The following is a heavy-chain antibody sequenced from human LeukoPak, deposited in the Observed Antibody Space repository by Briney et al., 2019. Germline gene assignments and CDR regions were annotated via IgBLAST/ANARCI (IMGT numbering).Heavy chain of an antibody. V-gene: IGHV4-34*01. D-gene: IGHD2-2*01. Sequence: ASETLSLTCAVYGGSFSGYYWSWIRQPPGKGLEWIGEINHSGSTNYNPSLKSRVTISVDTSKNQFSLKLSSVTAADTAVYYCARAKSGLFYQLLGHIDYWGQGTLVTVSS. J-gene: IGHJ4*02. CDR3: ARAKSGLFYQLLGHIDY. CDR2: INHSGST. CDR1: GGSFSGYY.